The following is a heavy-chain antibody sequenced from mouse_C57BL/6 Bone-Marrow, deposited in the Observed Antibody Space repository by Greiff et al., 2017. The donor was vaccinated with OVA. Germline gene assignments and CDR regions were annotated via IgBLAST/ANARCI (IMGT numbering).Heavy chain of an antibody. CDR1: GFTFSDFY. CDR2: ISNGGGST. V-gene: IGHV5-12*01. J-gene: IGHJ4*01. Sequence: EVKLVESGGGLVQPGGSLKLSCAASGFTFSDFYMYWIRQTPEKRLEWVAYISNGGGSTYYPDTVKGRFTISRANAKNTLYLQMSRLKSEDTAMYYCARLDAMDYWGQGTSVTVSS. CDR3: ARLDAMDY.